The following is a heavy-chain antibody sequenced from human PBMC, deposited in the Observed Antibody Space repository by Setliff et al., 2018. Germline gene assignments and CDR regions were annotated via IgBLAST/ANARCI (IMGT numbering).Heavy chain of an antibody. Sequence: PGGSLRLSCAASGFTFSSYWMSWVRQAPGKGLEWVANIKRDGREIYYVDSVKGRFTISRDNAKNSLYLQLDSLRPDDTAVYYCAKDSDYDFLTGSYMDVWGKGTTVTVSS. CDR2: IKRDGREI. CDR1: GFTFSSYW. V-gene: IGHV3-7*03. D-gene: IGHD3-9*01. CDR3: AKDSDYDFLTGSYMDV. J-gene: IGHJ6*03.